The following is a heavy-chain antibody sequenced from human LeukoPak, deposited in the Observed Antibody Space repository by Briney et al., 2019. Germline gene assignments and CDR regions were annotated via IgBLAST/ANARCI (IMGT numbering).Heavy chain of an antibody. CDR2: INHSGST. Sequence: SETLSLTCAVYGGSFSGYYWSWLRQPPGKGLEWIGEINHSGSTNYNPSLKSRVTISVDTSKNQFSLKLSSVTAADTAVYYCARDGRATMVRGVIDSTPPNWFDPWGQGTLVTVSS. D-gene: IGHD3-10*01. V-gene: IGHV4-34*01. CDR1: GGSFSGYY. J-gene: IGHJ5*02. CDR3: ARDGRATMVRGVIDSTPPNWFDP.